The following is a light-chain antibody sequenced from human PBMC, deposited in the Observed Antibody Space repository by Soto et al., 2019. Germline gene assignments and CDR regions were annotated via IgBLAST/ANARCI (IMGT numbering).Light chain of an antibody. Sequence: AIRMTQSPSSFSASTGDSVTITCRASQGISSYLAWYQQKPGKAPKLLIYAASTLQSEVPSRFSGSGSGTDFTLTISCLQSEDFATYYCQQYYSYPLTFGGGTKVEI. CDR3: QQYYSYPLT. CDR1: QGISSY. J-gene: IGKJ4*01. CDR2: AAS. V-gene: IGKV1-8*01.